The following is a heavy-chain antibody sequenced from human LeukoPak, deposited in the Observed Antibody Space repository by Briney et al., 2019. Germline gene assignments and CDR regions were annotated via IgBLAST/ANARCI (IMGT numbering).Heavy chain of an antibody. CDR1: GGSISSADYY. J-gene: IGHJ3*02. D-gene: IGHD3-9*01. V-gene: IGHV4-30-4*01. Sequence: SETLSLTCTVSGGSISSADYYWSWIRQPPGKGLEWIGYIYYSGSTYYDPSLKSRVMISVDASKNQFSLKLSSVTAADTAVYYCARLGIDYDILTGYIPDAFDIWGQGTMVTVSS. CDR3: ARLGIDYDILTGYIPDAFDI. CDR2: IYYSGST.